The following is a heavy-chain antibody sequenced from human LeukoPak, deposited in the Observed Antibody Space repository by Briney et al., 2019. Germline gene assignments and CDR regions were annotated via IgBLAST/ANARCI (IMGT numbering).Heavy chain of an antibody. CDR3: ARHVSGWYYFDY. Sequence: PSETLSLTCTVSGGSISSHYWSWIRQPPGKGLEWIGYIYYSGSTNYNPSLKSRVTISVDTSKNQFSLKLSSVTAADTAVYYCARHVSGWYYFDYWGQGTLVTVSS. J-gene: IGHJ4*02. CDR2: IYYSGST. D-gene: IGHD6-19*01. CDR1: GGSISSHY. V-gene: IGHV4-59*08.